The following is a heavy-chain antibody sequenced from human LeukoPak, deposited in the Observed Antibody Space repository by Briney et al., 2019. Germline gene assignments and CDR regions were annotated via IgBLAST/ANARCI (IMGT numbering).Heavy chain of an antibody. CDR1: GGSISSSNW. J-gene: IGHJ5*02. V-gene: IGHV4-4*02. D-gene: IGHD6-19*01. CDR3: ARDLGYSSGWYRGGDWFDP. CDR2: IYHSGST. Sequence: SGTLSLTCAVSGGSISSSNWWSWIRQPPGKGLEWIGEIYHSGSTNYNPSLKSRVTISVDKSKTQFSLKLSSVTAADTAVYYCARDLGYSSGWYRGGDWFDPWGQGTLVTVSS.